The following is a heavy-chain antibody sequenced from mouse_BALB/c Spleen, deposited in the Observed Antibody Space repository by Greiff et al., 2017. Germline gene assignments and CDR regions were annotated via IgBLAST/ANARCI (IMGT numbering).Heavy chain of an antibody. Sequence: EVKLVESGGGLVKPGGSLKLSCAASGFTFSDYYMYWVRQTPEKRLEWVATISDGGSYTYYPDSVKGRFTISRDNAKNNLYLQMSSLKSEDTAMYYCARVYGNYGGFAYWGQGTLVTVSA. D-gene: IGHD2-1*01. CDR2: ISDGGSYT. J-gene: IGHJ3*01. CDR1: GFTFSDYY. V-gene: IGHV5-4*02. CDR3: ARVYGNYGGFAY.